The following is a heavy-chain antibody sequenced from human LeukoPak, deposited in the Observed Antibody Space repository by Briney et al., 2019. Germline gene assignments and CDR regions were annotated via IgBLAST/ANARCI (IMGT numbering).Heavy chain of an antibody. CDR3: STDLSTADLV. Sequence: GGSLRLSCVGSEFTFTTAWMYWVRQAPGKGLEWVGRIKSKTDGGAKEYAAPVKGRFTISRDDPKDTLYLQMNSLKSEDTAVYYCSTDLSTADLVWGKGTTVTVSS. J-gene: IGHJ6*04. V-gene: IGHV3-15*01. D-gene: IGHD4-17*01. CDR2: IKSKTDGGAK. CDR1: EFTFTTAW.